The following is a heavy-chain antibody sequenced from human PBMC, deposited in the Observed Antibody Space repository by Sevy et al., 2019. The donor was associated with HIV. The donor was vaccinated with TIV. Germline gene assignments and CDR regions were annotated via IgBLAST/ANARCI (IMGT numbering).Heavy chain of an antibody. V-gene: IGHV3-23*01. D-gene: IGHD2-15*01. Sequence: GGSLRLSCAASEFTFSSYAMSWVRQAPGKGLEWVSSISGSGRYTYYADSVEGRFTISRDNSKNTLYVQMNSLRPEDTAVYYCAKGFFSGGSCPREYYYYGMDVWGQGTTVTVSS. J-gene: IGHJ6*02. CDR1: EFTFSSYA. CDR3: AKGFFSGGSCPREYYYYGMDV. CDR2: ISGSGRYT.